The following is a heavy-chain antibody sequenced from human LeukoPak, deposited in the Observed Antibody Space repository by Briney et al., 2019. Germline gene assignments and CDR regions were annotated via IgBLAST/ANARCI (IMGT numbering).Heavy chain of an antibody. D-gene: IGHD3-9*01. CDR1: GFTFSGSA. CDR2: ITTKPNNYAT. V-gene: IGHV3-73*01. J-gene: IGHJ6*03. Sequence: GGSLRLSCAASGFTFSGSAVHWVRQASGIGLEWVGRITTKPNNYATAYAASLKGRFTISRDDSENTAYLQMNSLKTEDTAVYYCASGGYYDILTGRYYYYYYMDVWGKGTTVTISS. CDR3: ASGGYYDILTGRYYYYYYMDV.